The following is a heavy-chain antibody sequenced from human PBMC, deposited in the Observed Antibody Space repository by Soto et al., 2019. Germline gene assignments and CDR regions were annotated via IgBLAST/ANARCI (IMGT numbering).Heavy chain of an antibody. D-gene: IGHD2-15*01. Sequence: PAASVKVSCKASGGTFSSYAISWVRQAPGQGLEWMGGIIPIFGTANYAQKFQGRVTITADESTSTAYMELSSLRSEDTAVYYCARQVVAATFIGEQGRRAFDIWGQGTMVTVSS. CDR3: ARQVVAATFIGEQGRRAFDI. CDR2: IIPIFGTA. V-gene: IGHV1-69*01. CDR1: GGTFSSYA. J-gene: IGHJ3*02.